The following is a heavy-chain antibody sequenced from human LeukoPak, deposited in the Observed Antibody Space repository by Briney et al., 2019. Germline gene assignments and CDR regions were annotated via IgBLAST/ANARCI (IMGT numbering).Heavy chain of an antibody. CDR1: GFTFSDYY. CDR2: ISSSGTTI. CDR3: ARGPRGAVVPGAMGV. Sequence: GGSLSLSCAAYGFTFSDYYMSWIRQAPGKGLEWVSYISSSGTTIYYADSVKGRFTISRDNGQSSLYLQMNSLRAEDTAVYYCARGPRGAVVPGAMGVWGKGTTVTVSS. V-gene: IGHV3-11*01. J-gene: IGHJ6*04. D-gene: IGHD2-2*01.